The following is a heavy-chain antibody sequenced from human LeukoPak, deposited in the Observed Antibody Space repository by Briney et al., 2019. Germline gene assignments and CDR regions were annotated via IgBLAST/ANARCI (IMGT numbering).Heavy chain of an antibody. V-gene: IGHV4-31*03. Sequence: SETLSLTCTVSGGSISSGGYYWSWICQHPGKGLEWIGYIYYSGSTYYNPSLKSRVTISVDTSKNQFSLKLSSVTAADTAVYYCARDSSSGYSSSWNYYYYMDVWGKGTTVTVSS. CDR2: IYYSGST. D-gene: IGHD6-13*01. J-gene: IGHJ6*03. CDR1: GGSISSGGYY. CDR3: ARDSSSGYSSSWNYYYYMDV.